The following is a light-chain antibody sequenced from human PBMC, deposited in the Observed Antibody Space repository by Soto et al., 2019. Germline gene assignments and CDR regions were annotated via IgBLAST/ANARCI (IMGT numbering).Light chain of an antibody. CDR1: QSVSSSY. J-gene: IGKJ3*01. Sequence: EIVLTQSPGTLSLSPGERATLSCRASQSVSSSYLAWYQQKPGQAPRLLIYGASSRATGIPDRFSGSGSGTDFTLTISRLEPEDFAVYYCQKYSSSPPGFTFGPGTKVDIK. CDR2: GAS. V-gene: IGKV3-20*01. CDR3: QKYSSSPPGFT.